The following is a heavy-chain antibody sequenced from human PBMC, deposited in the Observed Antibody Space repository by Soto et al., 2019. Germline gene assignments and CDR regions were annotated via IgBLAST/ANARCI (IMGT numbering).Heavy chain of an antibody. D-gene: IGHD2-15*01. CDR1: GGSISSGGYY. Sequence: QVQLQESGPGLVKPSQTLSLTCTVSGGSISSGGYYWTWIRQHPGKGLEWIGYIYYSGTTYYSPSLKSRVTMSLDTSKNQCSLKLSSVTAADTAVYYCARDFGPLYCSGGSCYGDAFDIWGQGTMVTVSS. CDR2: IYYSGTT. V-gene: IGHV4-31*03. J-gene: IGHJ3*02. CDR3: ARDFGPLYCSGGSCYGDAFDI.